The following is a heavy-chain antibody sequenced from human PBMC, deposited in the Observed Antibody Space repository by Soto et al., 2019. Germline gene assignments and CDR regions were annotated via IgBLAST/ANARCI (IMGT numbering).Heavy chain of an antibody. CDR3: AKEAATDYYYYGMDV. CDR1: GFTFSSYG. V-gene: IGHV3-30*18. J-gene: IGHJ6*02. D-gene: IGHD2-15*01. Sequence: LRLSCAASGFTFSSYGMHWVRQAPGKGLEWVAVISYDGSNKYYADSVKGRFTISRDNSKNTLYLQMNSLRAEDTAVYYCAKEAATDYYYYGMDVWGQGTTVTVSS. CDR2: ISYDGSNK.